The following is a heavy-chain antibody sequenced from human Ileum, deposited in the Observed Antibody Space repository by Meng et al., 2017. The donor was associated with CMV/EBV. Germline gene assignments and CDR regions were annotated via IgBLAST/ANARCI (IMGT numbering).Heavy chain of an antibody. V-gene: IGHV1-46*01. CDR2: IRHSIGST. J-gene: IGHJ4*01. CDR3: AREAPESYYFYY. CDR1: GYTFTSYY. Sequence: VQLVQSGAEVKKPGASVKVSCKASGYTFTSYYIQWVRQAPGQGLEWMGTIRHSIGSTTYSRNFQDRVTMTSDTSTNTVFMELSGLKSEDTAVYYCAREAPESYYFYYWGHGTLVTVSS.